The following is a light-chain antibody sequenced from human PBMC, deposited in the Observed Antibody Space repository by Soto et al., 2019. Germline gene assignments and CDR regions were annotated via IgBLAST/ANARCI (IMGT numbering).Light chain of an antibody. CDR1: QSVSSN. J-gene: IGKJ4*01. V-gene: IGKV3-15*01. CDR2: GAS. Sequence: EIVMTQSPATLSVSPGERATLSCRASQSVSSNLAWYQQKPGQPPRLLIYGASTRATGIPARFSGSGSGTEFTLTISSLQSEDFAVYYCQQYNNGLTFGGGTKVEIK. CDR3: QQYNNGLT.